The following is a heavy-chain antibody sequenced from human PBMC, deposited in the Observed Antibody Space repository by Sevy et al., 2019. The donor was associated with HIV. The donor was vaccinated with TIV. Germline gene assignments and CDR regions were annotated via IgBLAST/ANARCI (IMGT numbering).Heavy chain of an antibody. Sequence: GGSLRLSCAASGFTFSSYWMSWVRQAPGKGLEWVANIKQDGSEKYYVDSVKGRFTISRDNAKNSLYLQMNSLRAEDTAVYYCAKANGKRYCSGGSCYSFYYFDYWGQGTLVTVSS. J-gene: IGHJ4*02. CDR3: AKANGKRYCSGGSCYSFYYFDY. D-gene: IGHD2-15*01. CDR1: GFTFSSYW. CDR2: IKQDGSEK. V-gene: IGHV3-7*01.